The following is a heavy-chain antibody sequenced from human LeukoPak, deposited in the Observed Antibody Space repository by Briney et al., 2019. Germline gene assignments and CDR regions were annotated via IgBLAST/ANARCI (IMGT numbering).Heavy chain of an antibody. Sequence: GGSLRLSCAASGFTFSSYSMNWVRQAPGKGLEWVSSISSSSSYIYYADSVKGRFTISRDNAKNSLYLQMNSLRAEDTAVYYGARDYCSGGSCYLPNWFDPWGQGTLVTVSS. V-gene: IGHV3-21*01. CDR1: GFTFSSYS. CDR3: ARDYCSGGSCYLPNWFDP. D-gene: IGHD2-15*01. CDR2: ISSSSSYI. J-gene: IGHJ5*02.